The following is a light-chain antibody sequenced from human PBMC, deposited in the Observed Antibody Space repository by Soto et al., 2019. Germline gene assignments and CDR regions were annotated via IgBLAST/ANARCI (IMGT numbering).Light chain of an antibody. Sequence: QSVLTQPASMSGSPGQSITISCTGTSSDIGAYNSVSWYQHHPGKAPKLIVFQVSFRPSAVSDRFSGSKSDNTASLTISGLQTEDEADYCCLSYTASSTFVFGTGTKVTVL. V-gene: IGLV2-14*01. CDR3: LSYTASSTFV. CDR1: SSDIGAYNS. J-gene: IGLJ1*01. CDR2: QVS.